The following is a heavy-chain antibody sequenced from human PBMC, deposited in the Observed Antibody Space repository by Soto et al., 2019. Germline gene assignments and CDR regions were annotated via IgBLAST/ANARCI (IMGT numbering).Heavy chain of an antibody. CDR3: ARRYGASFDY. CDR1: DDSISRYY. D-gene: IGHD4-17*01. CDR2: ISYSGNT. Sequence: SETLSLTCTVSDDSISRYYWSWVRQPPGKGLEWIGNISYSGNTYYRPSLKSRVTISVDTSKKQFSLKLSSVTAADTAVYYCARRYGASFDYCGQGTLVTVSS. V-gene: IGHV4-59*01. J-gene: IGHJ4*02.